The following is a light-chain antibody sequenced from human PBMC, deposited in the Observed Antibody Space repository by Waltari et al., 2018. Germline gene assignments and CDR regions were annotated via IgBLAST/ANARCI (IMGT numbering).Light chain of an antibody. V-gene: IGLV2-23*01. CDR3: CSYAGSTTPKWV. CDR1: SSDVGSYNF. J-gene: IGLJ3*02. CDR2: DAI. Sequence: QSALTQPASVSGSPGQSITISCTGISSDVGSYNFVSWYQQHPGKAPKLMIYDAIIRPSVVSDRFSGSKSGNTASLTISGLQGEDEGDYYCCSYAGSTTPKWVFGGGTKLTVL.